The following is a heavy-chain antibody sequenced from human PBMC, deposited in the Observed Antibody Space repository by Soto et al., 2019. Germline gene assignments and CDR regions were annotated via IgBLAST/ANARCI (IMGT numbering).Heavy chain of an antibody. V-gene: IGHV3-15*07. CDR1: GFTFNYAW. Sequence: EVQLVESGGGLVQPGGSLRLSCAASGFTFNYAWMNWVRQAPGKGLEWVGHIKSKSDGGTTDYAAPVKGRFTISRDDSRNTVYLQMNSLKTEDTAMYYCGSRHWGQGTLVTVSS. J-gene: IGHJ4*02. CDR3: GSRH. CDR2: IKSKSDGGTT.